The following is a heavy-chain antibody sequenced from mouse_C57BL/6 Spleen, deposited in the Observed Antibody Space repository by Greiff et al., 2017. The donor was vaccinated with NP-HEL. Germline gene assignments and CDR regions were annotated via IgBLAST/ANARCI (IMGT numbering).Heavy chain of an antibody. D-gene: IGHD1-1*01. CDR3: ARYRSYYYSFAY. CDR1: GYTFTSYW. Sequence: QVQLQQPGAELVMPGASVKLSCKASGYTFTSYWMHWVKQRPGQGLEWIGEIDPSDSYTNYNQKFKGKSTLTVDKSSSTAYMQLSSLTSEDSAVYYCARYRSYYYSFAYWGQGTLVTVSA. CDR2: IDPSDSYT. J-gene: IGHJ3*01. V-gene: IGHV1-69*01.